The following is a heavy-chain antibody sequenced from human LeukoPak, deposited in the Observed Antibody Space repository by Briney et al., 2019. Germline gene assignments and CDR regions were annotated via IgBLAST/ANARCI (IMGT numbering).Heavy chain of an antibody. Sequence: GGSLRLSCVVSGFTFSSCWMSWVRQAPGRGLEWVANIKGDGSERYYADSVKGRFTISRDNAKNSLYLEMNSLRAEDTAVFYCATNPWGGPFEYWGQGTLVTVSS. CDR1: GFTFSSCW. D-gene: IGHD7-27*01. J-gene: IGHJ4*02. V-gene: IGHV3-7*01. CDR2: IKGDGSER. CDR3: ATNPWGGPFEY.